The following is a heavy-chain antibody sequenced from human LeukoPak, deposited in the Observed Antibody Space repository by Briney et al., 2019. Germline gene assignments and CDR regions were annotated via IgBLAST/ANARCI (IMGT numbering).Heavy chain of an antibody. Sequence: GGSLRLSCAASGFTFSSYWMSWVRQAPGKGLEWVANIKQDGSEKYYVDSVKGRFTISRDNAKNSLYLQMNSLRAEDTAVYYCARGSSGWPYYFDYWGQGTLVTVSS. J-gene: IGHJ4*02. CDR3: ARGSSGWPYYFDY. CDR2: IKQDGSEK. CDR1: GFTFSSYW. V-gene: IGHV3-7*01. D-gene: IGHD6-19*01.